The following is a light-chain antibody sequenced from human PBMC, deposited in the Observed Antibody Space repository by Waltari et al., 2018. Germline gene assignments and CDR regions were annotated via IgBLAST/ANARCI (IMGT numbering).Light chain of an antibody. Sequence: SYELTQPSSVSVSPGHTARITCSGDLLSTKYARWFQPRPGQAPLLVIFKDSERPSGIPERFSGSSSGTTVILTISGAQVEDEADYYCYSATDNNLRVFGGGTKLTVL. J-gene: IGLJ3*02. V-gene: IGLV3-27*01. CDR2: KDS. CDR1: LLSTKY. CDR3: YSATDNNLRV.